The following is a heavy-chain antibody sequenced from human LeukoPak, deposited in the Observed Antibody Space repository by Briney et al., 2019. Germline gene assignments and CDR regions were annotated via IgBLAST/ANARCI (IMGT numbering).Heavy chain of an antibody. CDR3: ARDRYYYGSGSYYFDY. V-gene: IGHV4-4*07. J-gene: IGHJ4*02. D-gene: IGHD3-10*01. Sequence: PSETLSLTCTFSGGSISSYYWSWIPQPAGKGLGWIGRIHTSGSTNYNSSLKSRVTMSVDTSKNQFSLKLSSVTAADTAVYYCARDRYYYGSGSYYFDYWGQGTLVSVSS. CDR2: IHTSGST. CDR1: GGSISSYY.